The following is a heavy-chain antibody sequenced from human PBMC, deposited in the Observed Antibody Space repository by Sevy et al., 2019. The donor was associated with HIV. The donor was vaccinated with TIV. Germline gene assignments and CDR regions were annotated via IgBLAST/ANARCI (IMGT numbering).Heavy chain of an antibody. CDR3: ARDNWGSIDY. Sequence: SETLSLTCTVSGGSLDVFGWTWVRQPPGKGLEWIGYAYYNGGTNYNPSLKSRLTIPVGTSGWQFSLHLNSVTAADTAIYYCARDNWGSIDYWGQGILVTVSS. CDR2: AYYNGGT. CDR1: GGSLDVFG. J-gene: IGHJ4*02. D-gene: IGHD7-27*01. V-gene: IGHV4-59*01.